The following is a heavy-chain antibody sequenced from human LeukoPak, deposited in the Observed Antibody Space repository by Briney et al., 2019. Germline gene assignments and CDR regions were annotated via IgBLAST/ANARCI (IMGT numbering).Heavy chain of an antibody. J-gene: IGHJ3*02. CDR1: GGTFSSYA. CDR3: ARLGPISILRVGGFDI. CDR2: IVPIFGTA. Sequence: SVKVSCKASGGTFSSYAISWVRQAPGQGLGWMGGIVPIFGTANYAQKFQGRVTITADKSTSTAYMELSSLRSEDTAVYYCARLGPISILRVGGFDIWGQGTMVTVSS. D-gene: IGHD2/OR15-2a*01. V-gene: IGHV1-69*06.